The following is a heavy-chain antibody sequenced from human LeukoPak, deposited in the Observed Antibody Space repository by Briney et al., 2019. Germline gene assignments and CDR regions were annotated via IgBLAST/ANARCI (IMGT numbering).Heavy chain of an antibody. CDR1: GFTFSDYY. V-gene: IGHV3-11*04. D-gene: IGHD3-3*01. Sequence: GGSLRLSCAASGFTFSDYYMSWIRQAPGKGLEWVSYISSSGSTIYYADSVKGRFTISRDNAKNSLYLQMNSLRAEGTAVYYSARVYDFWSGYYQLDYWGQGTLVTVSS. CDR2: ISSSGSTI. CDR3: ARVYDFWSGYYQLDY. J-gene: IGHJ4*02.